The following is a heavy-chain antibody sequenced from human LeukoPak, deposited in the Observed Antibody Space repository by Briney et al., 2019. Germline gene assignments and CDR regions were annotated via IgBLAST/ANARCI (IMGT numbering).Heavy chain of an antibody. CDR2: ISGSGGST. J-gene: IGHJ4*02. D-gene: IGHD3-10*01. Sequence: GGSLRLSCAASGFTFSSYAMSWVCQAPGKGLEWVSAISGSGGSTYYADSVKGRFTISSDNSKNTLYLQMNSLRAEDTAVYYCAKLITMVRGVIMPFDYWGQGTLVTVSS. V-gene: IGHV3-23*01. CDR1: GFTFSSYA. CDR3: AKLITMVRGVIMPFDY.